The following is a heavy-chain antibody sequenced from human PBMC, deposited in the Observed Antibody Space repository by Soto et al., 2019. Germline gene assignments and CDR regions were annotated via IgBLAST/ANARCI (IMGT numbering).Heavy chain of an antibody. D-gene: IGHD6-19*01. CDR3: VISRWLVPNLGY. J-gene: IGHJ4*02. CDR2: IYYSGST. CDR1: GGSISSSSYY. V-gene: IGHV4-39*01. Sequence: SETLSLTCTVSGGSISSSSYYWGWIRQPPGKGLEWIGSIYYSGSTYYNPSLKSRVTISVDTSKNQFSLKLSSVTAADTAVYYCVISRWLVPNLGYWGQGTLVTVSS.